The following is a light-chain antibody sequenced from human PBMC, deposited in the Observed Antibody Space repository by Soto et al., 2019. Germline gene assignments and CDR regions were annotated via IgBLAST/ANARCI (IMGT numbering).Light chain of an antibody. J-gene: IGLJ3*02. CDR3: AAWDGSLQSWV. Sequence: QPVLTQPPSASGTPGQRVTISCSGSSSNIGSHVVNWYQQVPGTAPKLLIYTNNQRPSGVPDRFSDSKSGTSASLAISGLQSEDEADYYCAAWDGSLQSWVFGGGTKLIVL. V-gene: IGLV1-44*01. CDR2: TNN. CDR1: SSNIGSHV.